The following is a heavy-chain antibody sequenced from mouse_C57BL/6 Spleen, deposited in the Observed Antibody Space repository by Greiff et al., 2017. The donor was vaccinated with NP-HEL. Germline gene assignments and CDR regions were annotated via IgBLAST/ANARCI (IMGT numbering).Heavy chain of an antibody. CDR2: ISYDGNN. CDR3: ARDDYDEGPWFAY. V-gene: IGHV3-6*01. D-gene: IGHD2-4*01. Sequence: ESGPGLVKPSQSLSLTCSVTGYSITSGYYWNWIRQFPGNKLEWMGYISYDGNNNYNPSLKNRISITRDTSKNQFFLKLNSVTTEDTATYYCARDDYDEGPWFAYWGQGTLVTVSA. J-gene: IGHJ3*01. CDR1: GYSITSGYY.